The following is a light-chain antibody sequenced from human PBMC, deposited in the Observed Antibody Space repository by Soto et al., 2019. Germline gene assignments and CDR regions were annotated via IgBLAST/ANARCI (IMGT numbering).Light chain of an antibody. CDR3: QQSFSAPIFT. CDR2: AAS. Sequence: DIQMPQSPSSLSASVGDRVTITCRASQSINTFLNWYQHKPGKAPTLLIYAASSLQSGVPSRFSGSGSGTDFTLTISNLPPEYFATYYCQQSFSAPIFTFGPGTKVDIK. J-gene: IGKJ3*01. V-gene: IGKV1-39*01. CDR1: QSINTF.